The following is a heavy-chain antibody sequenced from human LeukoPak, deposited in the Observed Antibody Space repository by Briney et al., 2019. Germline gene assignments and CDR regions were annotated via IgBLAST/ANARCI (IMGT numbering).Heavy chain of an antibody. D-gene: IGHD3-9*01. J-gene: IGHJ4*02. CDR1: GGSIASYY. CDR3: ASLNYDILTGYSRTRPLGGGDY. Sequence: SETLSLTCTVSGGSIASYYWSWIRQPPGKGLEWIGYIYYSGSTNYNPSLKSRVTISVDTSKNQFSLKLSSVTAADTAVYYCASLNYDILTGYSRTRPLGGGDYWGQGTLVTVSS. CDR2: IYYSGST. V-gene: IGHV4-59*12.